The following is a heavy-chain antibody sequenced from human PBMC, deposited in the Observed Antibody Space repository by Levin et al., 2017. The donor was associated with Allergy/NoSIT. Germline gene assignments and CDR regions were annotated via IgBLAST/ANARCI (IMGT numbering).Heavy chain of an antibody. D-gene: IGHD2-2*01. V-gene: IGHV4-34*01. CDR2: INHSGST. CDR3: ARFRVLRAYQLLRLGAFDI. CDR1: GGSFSGYY. J-gene: IGHJ3*02. Sequence: PGGSLRLSCAVYGGSFSGYYWSWIRQPPGKGLEWIGEINHSGSTNYNPSLKSRVTISVDTSKNQFSLKLSSVTAADTAVYYCARFRVLRAYQLLRLGAFDIWGQGTMVTVSS.